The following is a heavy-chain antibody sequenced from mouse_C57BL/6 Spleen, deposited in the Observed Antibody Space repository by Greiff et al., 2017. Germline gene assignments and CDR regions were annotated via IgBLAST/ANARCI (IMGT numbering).Heavy chain of an antibody. CDR1: GFTFSSYA. CDR3: TREYYDYAWFAY. J-gene: IGHJ3*01. Sequence: EVNVVESGEGLVKPGGSLKLSCAASGFTFSSYAMSWVRQTPEKRLEWVAYISSGGDYIYYADTVKGRFTISRDNARNTLYLQMSSLKSEDTAMYYCTREYYDYAWFAYWGQGTLVTVSA. CDR2: ISSGGDYI. V-gene: IGHV5-9-1*02. D-gene: IGHD2-4*01.